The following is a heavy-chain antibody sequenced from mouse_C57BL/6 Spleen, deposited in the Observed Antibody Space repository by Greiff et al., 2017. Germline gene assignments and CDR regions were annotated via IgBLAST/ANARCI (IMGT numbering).Heavy chain of an antibody. J-gene: IGHJ4*01. V-gene: IGHV1-62-2*01. D-gene: IGHD2-4*01. CDR2: LYPGSGSI. Sequence: VQRVESGAELVKPGASVKLSCKASGYTFTEYTIHWVKQRSGQGLEWIGWLYPGSGSIKYNEKFKDKATLTADKSSSTVYMELSRLTSEESAVYFCARHEEKVPYDYGSMDYWGQGTSVTVSS. CDR3: ARHEEKVPYDYGSMDY. CDR1: GYTFTEYT.